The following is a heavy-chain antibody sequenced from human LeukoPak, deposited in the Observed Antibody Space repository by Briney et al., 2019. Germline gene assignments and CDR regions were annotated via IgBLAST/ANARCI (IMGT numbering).Heavy chain of an antibody. CDR1: GYTFTSYA. CDR2: ISAGNGNT. CDR3: ARVGSSGYYPGRVEY. Sequence: ASVKVSCKASGYTFTSYAMHWVRQAPGQRLEWMGWISAGNGNTKYSQKFQGRVTITRDTSASTAYMELSSLRSEDTAVYYCARVGSSGYYPGRVEYWGQGTLVTVSS. V-gene: IGHV1-3*01. J-gene: IGHJ4*02. D-gene: IGHD3-22*01.